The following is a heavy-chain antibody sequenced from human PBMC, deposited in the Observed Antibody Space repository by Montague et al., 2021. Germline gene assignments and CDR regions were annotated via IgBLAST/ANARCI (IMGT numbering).Heavy chain of an antibody. J-gene: IGHJ4*02. Sequence: SLRLSCAASGFIFNNYVMNWVRQAPGKGLEWVSGINGNSINIDYAVSVKGRFTISRDNAKNSLYLQMNSLRAEDTAFYYCVKDTRDYYPDFWGQGILVTVSS. CDR3: VKDTRDYYPDF. CDR2: INGNSINI. D-gene: IGHD3-3*01. V-gene: IGHV3-9*01. CDR1: GFIFNNYV.